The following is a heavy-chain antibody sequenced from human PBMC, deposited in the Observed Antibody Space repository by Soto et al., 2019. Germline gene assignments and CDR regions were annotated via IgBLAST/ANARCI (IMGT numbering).Heavy chain of an antibody. J-gene: IGHJ4*02. V-gene: IGHV2-5*02. CDR2: IYWDDDK. CDR3: AHRTSYYDSSGLAFDY. CDR1: GFSLTTTGLG. D-gene: IGHD3-22*01. Sequence: QITLKESGPTLVKPTQTLTLTCTFSGFSLTTTGLGVGWIRQPPGKAPEWLALIYWDDDKRYSPSLKSRLTVSKDTSKNQVVLTMTNMDPVDTATYYSAHRTSYYDSSGLAFDYWSQGTLVTVSS.